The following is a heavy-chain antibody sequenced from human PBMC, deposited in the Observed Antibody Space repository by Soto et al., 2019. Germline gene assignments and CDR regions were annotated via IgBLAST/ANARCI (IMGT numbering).Heavy chain of an antibody. CDR2: INPNSGGT. CDR1: GYTFTGYY. V-gene: IGHV1-2*02. J-gene: IGHJ4*02. Sequence: ASVKVSCKASGYTFTGYYMHWVRQAPGQGLEWMGWINPNSGGTNYAQKFQGRVTMTRDTSISTAYMGLSRLRSDDTAVYYCARVKGFGSSGYYSFDYWGQGTLVTVSS. CDR3: ARVKGFGSSGYYSFDY. D-gene: IGHD3-22*01.